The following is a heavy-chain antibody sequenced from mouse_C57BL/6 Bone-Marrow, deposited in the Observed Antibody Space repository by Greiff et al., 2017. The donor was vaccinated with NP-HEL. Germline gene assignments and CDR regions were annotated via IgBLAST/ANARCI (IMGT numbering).Heavy chain of an antibody. J-gene: IGHJ3*01. Sequence: QVQLKQPGAELVMPGASVKLSCKASGYTFTSYWMHWVKQRPGQGLEWIGEIDPSDSYTNYNQKFKGKSTLTVDKSSSTAYMQLSSLTSEDSAVYYCARLNYGFRGFAYWGQGTLVTVSA. D-gene: IGHD1-1*02. CDR1: GYTFTSYW. V-gene: IGHV1-69*01. CDR3: ARLNYGFRGFAY. CDR2: IDPSDSYT.